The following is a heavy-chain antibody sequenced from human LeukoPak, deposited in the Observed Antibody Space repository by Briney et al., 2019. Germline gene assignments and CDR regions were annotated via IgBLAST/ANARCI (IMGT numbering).Heavy chain of an antibody. D-gene: IGHD3-22*01. CDR1: GYSISSGYY. V-gene: IGHV4-38-2*01. Sequence: KPSETLSLTCAVSGYSISSGYYWGWIRQPPGKGLEWIGSIYHSGSTYYNPSLKSRVTISVDTPKNQFSLKLSSVTAADTAVYYCARFTDYYDSSGYYLYYFDYWGQGTLVTVSS. J-gene: IGHJ4*02. CDR3: ARFTDYYDSSGYYLYYFDY. CDR2: IYHSGST.